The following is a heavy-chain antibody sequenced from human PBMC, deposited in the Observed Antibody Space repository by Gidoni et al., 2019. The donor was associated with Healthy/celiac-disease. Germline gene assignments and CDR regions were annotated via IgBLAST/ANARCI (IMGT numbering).Heavy chain of an antibody. Sequence: QVQLVESGGGVVQPGRYLRLSCAASGFTFSSHGMHWVRQAPGKGLEWVAVISYDGSNKDYAESVKGRFTISRDNSKNTLYLQMNSLRAEDTAVYYCAKDGIAAAGMFFGAFDIWGQGTMVTVSS. V-gene: IGHV3-30*18. CDR2: ISYDGSNK. J-gene: IGHJ3*02. D-gene: IGHD6-13*01. CDR3: AKDGIAAAGMFFGAFDI. CDR1: GFTFSSHG.